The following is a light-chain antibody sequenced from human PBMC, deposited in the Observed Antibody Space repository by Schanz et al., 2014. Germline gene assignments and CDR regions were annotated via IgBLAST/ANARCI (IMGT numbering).Light chain of an antibody. Sequence: QSALTQPASVSGSPGQSITISCTGSSSDVGSYDLVSWYQQHPGKAPKFMIYEVSKRPSGVSNRFSGSKSGNTASLTISGLQAEDEADYYCSSYTSSSTLFVVFGGGTKLTVL. V-gene: IGLV2-14*02. J-gene: IGLJ2*01. CDR3: SSYTSSSTLFVV. CDR1: SSDVGSYDL. CDR2: EVS.